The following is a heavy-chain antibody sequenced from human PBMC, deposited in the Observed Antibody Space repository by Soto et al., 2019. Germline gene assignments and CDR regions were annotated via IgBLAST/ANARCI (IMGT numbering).Heavy chain of an antibody. D-gene: IGHD3-3*01. CDR2: IYYSGST. CDR1: GGSISSSSYY. V-gene: IGHV4-39*01. CDR3: ARRVDFWSGYYMAYYYYMDV. Sequence: SETLSLTCTVSGGSISSSSYYWCWIRQPPGKGLEWIGSIYYSGSTYYNPSLKSRVTISVDTSKNQFSLKLSSVTAADTAVYYCARRVDFWSGYYMAYYYYMDVWGKGTTVTVSS. J-gene: IGHJ6*03.